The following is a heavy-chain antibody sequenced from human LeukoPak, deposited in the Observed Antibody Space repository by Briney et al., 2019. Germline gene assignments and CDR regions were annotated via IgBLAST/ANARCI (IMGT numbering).Heavy chain of an antibody. V-gene: IGHV5-51*01. CDR1: GYSFTNNW. J-gene: IGHJ4*02. D-gene: IGHD1-26*01. CDR3: ARPLLYSGNYYFDY. Sequence: GESLKISCKGSGYSFTNNWIGWVRQMPGKGLEWMGIISPGDSDTRYSPSFQGQVTISADKSINTAYLQWSSLKASDTAMYYCARPLLYSGNYYFDYWGQGTLVTVSS. CDR2: ISPGDSDT.